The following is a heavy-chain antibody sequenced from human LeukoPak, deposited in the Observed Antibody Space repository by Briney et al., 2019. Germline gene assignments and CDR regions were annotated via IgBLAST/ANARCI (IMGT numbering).Heavy chain of an antibody. J-gene: IGHJ4*02. V-gene: IGHV4-34*01. CDR2: INHSGST. CDR3: ARDSSSWSPSFDY. CDR1: GGSFSGYY. Sequence: SETLSLTCAVYGGSFSGYYWSWIRQPPGKGLEWIGEINHSGSTNYNPSLKSRVTISVDTSKDQFSLKLSSVTAADTAVYYCARDSSSWSPSFDYWGQGTLVTVSS. D-gene: IGHD6-13*01.